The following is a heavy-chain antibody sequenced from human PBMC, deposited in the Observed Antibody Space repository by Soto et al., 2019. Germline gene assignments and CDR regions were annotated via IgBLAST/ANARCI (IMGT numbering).Heavy chain of an antibody. CDR1: GYTFTSYG. D-gene: IGHD6-19*01. CDR3: VTVAEKDYYYYGMDV. V-gene: IGHV1-18*01. CDR2: ISAYNGNT. Sequence: QVQLVQSGAEVKKPGASVKVSCKASGYTFTSYGISWVRQAPGQGLEWMGWISAYNGNTNYAQKLQGRVTMTTDTPTSTAYMELRSLRSDDTAVYYCVTVAEKDYYYYGMDVWGQGTTVTVSS. J-gene: IGHJ6*02.